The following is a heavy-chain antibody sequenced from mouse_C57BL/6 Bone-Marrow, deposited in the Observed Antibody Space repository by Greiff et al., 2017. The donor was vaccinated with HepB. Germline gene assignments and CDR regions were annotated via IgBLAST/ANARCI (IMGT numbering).Heavy chain of an antibody. CDR3: TRRVTTVVAYYYAMDY. CDR1: GSTFTDYY. D-gene: IGHD1-1*01. Sequence: EVQLQQSGPELVKPGASVKISCKASGSTFTDYYMNWVKQSHGKSLEWIGDINPNNGGTSYNQKFKGKAILTADKSSSTAYMELRSLTSEDSDVYYCTRRVTTVVAYYYAMDYWGQGTSVTVSS. CDR2: INPNNGGT. J-gene: IGHJ4*01. V-gene: IGHV1-26*01.